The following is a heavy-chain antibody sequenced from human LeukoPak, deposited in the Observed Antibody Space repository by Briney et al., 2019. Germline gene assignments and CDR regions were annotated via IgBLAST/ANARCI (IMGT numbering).Heavy chain of an antibody. CDR2: ISSSSSYI. D-gene: IGHD2-2*01. CDR3: AKDRESYYCTSTSCYLDY. CDR1: GFTFSNFG. Sequence: GGSLRLSCAASGFTFSNFGMSWVRQAPGKGLEWVSSISSSSSYIYYADSVKGRFTISRDNAKNSLYLQMNSLRAEDTAVYSCAKDRESYYCTSTSCYLDYWGQGTLVTVSS. J-gene: IGHJ4*02. V-gene: IGHV3-21*01.